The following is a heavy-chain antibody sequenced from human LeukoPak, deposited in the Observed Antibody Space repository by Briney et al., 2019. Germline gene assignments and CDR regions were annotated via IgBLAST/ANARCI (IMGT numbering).Heavy chain of an antibody. D-gene: IGHD3-9*01. CDR1: GYTFTSYA. CDR3: ARDYDILTGYHPNWFDP. V-gene: IGHV7-4-1*02. CDR2: INTNTGNP. J-gene: IGHJ5*02. Sequence: GASVKVSCKASGYTFTSYAMNWVRQAPGQGLEWMGWINTNTGNPTYAQGFTGRFVFSLDTSVSTAYLRISSLKSEDTAVYYCARDYDILTGYHPNWFDPWGQGTLVTVSS.